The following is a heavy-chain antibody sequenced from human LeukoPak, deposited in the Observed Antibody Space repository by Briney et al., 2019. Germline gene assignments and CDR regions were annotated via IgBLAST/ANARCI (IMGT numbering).Heavy chain of an antibody. CDR1: GFTFSSYA. D-gene: IGHD3-10*01. CDR2: ISSNGGST. J-gene: IGHJ4*02. CDR3: VNSPYLYGSGAYIDY. V-gene: IGHV3-64D*06. Sequence: PGGSLRLSCSASGFTFSSYAMHWVRQAPGKGLEYVSAISSNGGSTYYADSVKGRFTISRDNSKNTLYLQMSSLRAEDTAVYYCVNSPYLYGSGAYIDYWGQGTLVTVSS.